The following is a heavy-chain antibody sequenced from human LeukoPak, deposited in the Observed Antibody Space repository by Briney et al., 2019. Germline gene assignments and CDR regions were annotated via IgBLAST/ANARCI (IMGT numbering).Heavy chain of an antibody. J-gene: IGHJ4*02. V-gene: IGHV4-39*01. D-gene: IGHD4-23*01. CDR1: GGSFNSGNYY. CDR3: ARHPATVVLRGYFDY. CDR2: IYYSGST. Sequence: SQTLSLTCTVSGGSFNSGNYYWGWIRQPPGKGLEWIGSIYYSGSTYYNPSLKSRVTISVDTSKNQFSLKLSSVTAADTAVYYCARHPATVVLRGYFDYWGQGTLVTVSS.